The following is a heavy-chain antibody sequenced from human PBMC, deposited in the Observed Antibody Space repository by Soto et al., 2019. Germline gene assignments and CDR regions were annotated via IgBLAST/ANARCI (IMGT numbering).Heavy chain of an antibody. J-gene: IGHJ5*02. D-gene: IGHD1-1*01. V-gene: IGHV4-34*01. CDR1: GGSFSGYY. CDR2: INHSGST. CDR3: VRDGTKTLRDWFDP. Sequence: SETLSLTCAVYGGSFSGYYWSWIRQPPGKGLEWIGEINHSGSTNYNPSLKSRVTISVDTSKNQFSLKLSSVTAADTAVYYCVRDGTKTLRDWFDPWGQGISVTVSS.